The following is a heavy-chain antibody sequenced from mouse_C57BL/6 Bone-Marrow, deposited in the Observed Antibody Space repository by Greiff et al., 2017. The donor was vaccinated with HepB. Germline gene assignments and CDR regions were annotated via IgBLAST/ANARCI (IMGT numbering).Heavy chain of an antibody. D-gene: IGHD1-1*01. CDR2: INPGSGGT. CDR3: AIITTVVYWYFDV. J-gene: IGHJ1*03. Sequence: QVQLQQSGAELVRPGTSVKVSCQASGYAFTNYLIEWVKQRPGQGLEWIGVINPGSGGTNYNEKFKGKATLTADKSSSTAYMQLSSLTSEDSAVYFCAIITTVVYWYFDVWGTGTTVTVSS. CDR1: GYAFTNYL. V-gene: IGHV1-54*01.